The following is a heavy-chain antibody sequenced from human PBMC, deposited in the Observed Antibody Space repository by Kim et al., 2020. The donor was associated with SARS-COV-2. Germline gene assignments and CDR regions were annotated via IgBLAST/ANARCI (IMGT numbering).Heavy chain of an antibody. V-gene: IGHV4-59*01. Sequence: SETLSLTCTVSGGSISSYYWSWIRQPPGKGLEWIGYIYYSGSTNYNPSLKSRVTISVDTSKNQFSLKLSSVTAADTAVYYCARVHLDLWFGELPDQYYFDYWGQGTLVTVSS. CDR2: IYYSGST. CDR3: ARVHLDLWFGELPDQYYFDY. CDR1: GGSISSYY. D-gene: IGHD3-10*01. J-gene: IGHJ4*02.